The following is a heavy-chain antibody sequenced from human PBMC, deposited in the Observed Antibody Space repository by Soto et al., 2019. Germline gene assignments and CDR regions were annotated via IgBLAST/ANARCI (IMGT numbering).Heavy chain of an antibody. Sequence: KPSETLSLTCIVPGGSISSDDYYWSWIRQPPGKGLEWVGHIYYTGRTSYNPSLKSRLTISVDTSKNQFSLKLSSVNAADTAVYFCAGDRSNSPDYFDYWGQGTLVTVSS. J-gene: IGHJ4*02. CDR2: IYYTGRT. CDR3: AGDRSNSPDYFDY. D-gene: IGHD6-6*01. V-gene: IGHV4-30-4*01. CDR1: GGSISSDDYY.